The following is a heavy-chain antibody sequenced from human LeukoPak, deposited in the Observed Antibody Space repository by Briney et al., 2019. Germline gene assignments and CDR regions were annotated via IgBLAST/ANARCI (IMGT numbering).Heavy chain of an antibody. J-gene: IGHJ4*02. V-gene: IGHV3-21*01. CDR1: GFTFSTYS. Sequence: GGSLRLSCAASGFTFSTYSMNWVRQAPGKGLEWVSSISSSSSYIFYADSVKGRFTISRDNAKNSLYLQMNSLRAEDTAVYYCARDRGVAATDYWGQGTLVTVSS. CDR2: ISSSSSYI. D-gene: IGHD2-15*01. CDR3: ARDRGVAATDY.